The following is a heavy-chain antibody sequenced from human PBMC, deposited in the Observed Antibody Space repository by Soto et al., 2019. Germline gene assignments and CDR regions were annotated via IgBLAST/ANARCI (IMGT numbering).Heavy chain of an antibody. V-gene: IGHV1-69*02. CDR2: IIPILGIA. CDR1: GGTFRSYT. CDR3: ARAGYSYGLVAFDI. J-gene: IGHJ3*02. Sequence: QVQLVQSGAEVKKPGSSVKVSCKASGGTFRSYTISWVRQAPGQGLEWMGRIIPILGIANYAQKFQGRVTITADKSTSTAYMELSSLRSEDTAVYYCARAGYSYGLVAFDIWGQGTMVTVSS. D-gene: IGHD5-18*01.